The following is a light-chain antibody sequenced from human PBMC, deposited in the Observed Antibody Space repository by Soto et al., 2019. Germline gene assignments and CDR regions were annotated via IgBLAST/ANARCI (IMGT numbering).Light chain of an antibody. CDR2: EVS. CDR1: SSDIGAYIY. J-gene: IGLJ1*01. V-gene: IGLV2-8*01. Sequence: QSALTQPPSASGSPGQSVTISCTGTSSDIGAYIYVSWYQQHPGKAPKLLISEVSRRPSGVHERFSGSKSGNTAYLTFSGLQADDEAHYYCSSYAGSNYFVFGTGTKVTVL. CDR3: SSYAGSNYFV.